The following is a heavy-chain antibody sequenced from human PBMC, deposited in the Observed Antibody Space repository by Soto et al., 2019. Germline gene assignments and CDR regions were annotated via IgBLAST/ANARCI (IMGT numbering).Heavy chain of an antibody. Sequence: GGSLRLSCAASGFTFSSYSVNWVRQAPGKGLEWISYISSGSKTIYYADSVKGRFTVSRDNAKNSQYLQMNSLRDEDTAVYYCTREDILGARSFDYWGQGTLVTVSS. V-gene: IGHV3-48*02. CDR1: GFTFSSYS. D-gene: IGHD1-26*01. CDR3: TREDILGARSFDY. J-gene: IGHJ4*02. CDR2: ISSGSKTI.